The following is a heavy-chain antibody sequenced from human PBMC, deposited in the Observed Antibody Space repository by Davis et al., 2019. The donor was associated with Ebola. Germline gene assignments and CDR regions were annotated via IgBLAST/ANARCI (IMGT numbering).Heavy chain of an antibody. D-gene: IGHD3-3*01. Sequence: MPSETLSLTCTVSGGSVSNYYWSWIRQPPGKGLEWIGYIYYSGSTNYNPSLKSRVTISVDTSKNQFSLKLSSVTAADTAVYYCASMENWGQGTLVTVSS. CDR2: IYYSGST. CDR1: GGSVSNYY. V-gene: IGHV4-59*02. J-gene: IGHJ4*02. CDR3: ASMEN.